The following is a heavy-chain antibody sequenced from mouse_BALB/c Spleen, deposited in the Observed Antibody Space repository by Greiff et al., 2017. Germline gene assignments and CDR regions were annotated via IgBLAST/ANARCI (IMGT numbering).Heavy chain of an antibody. CDR3: ARGGYRYDVAMDY. CDR1: GYTFTDYA. D-gene: IGHD2-14*01. Sequence: QVQLQQSGAELVRPGVSVKISCKGSGYTFTDYAMHWVKQSHAKSLEWIGVISTYYGDASYNQKFKGKATMTVDKSSSTAYMELARLTSEDSAIYYCARGGYRYDVAMDYWGQGTSVTVSS. CDR2: ISTYYGDA. J-gene: IGHJ4*01. V-gene: IGHV1S137*01.